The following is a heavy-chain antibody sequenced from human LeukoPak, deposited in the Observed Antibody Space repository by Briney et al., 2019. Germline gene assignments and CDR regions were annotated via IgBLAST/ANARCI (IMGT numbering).Heavy chain of an antibody. CDR1: GFTFSSYS. J-gene: IGHJ5*02. Sequence: GGSLRLSCAASGFTFSSYSMNWVRQAPGKGLEWVSYISSSSSTIYYADSVKGRFTISRDNAKNSLYLQMNSLRAEDTAVYYCARAMITVARRFLAAGFDPWGQGTLVTVSS. CDR3: ARAMITVARRFLAAGFDP. D-gene: IGHD4-23*01. CDR2: ISSSSSTI. V-gene: IGHV3-48*04.